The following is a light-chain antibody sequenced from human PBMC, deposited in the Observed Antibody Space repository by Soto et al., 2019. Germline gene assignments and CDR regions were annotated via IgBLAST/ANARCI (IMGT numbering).Light chain of an antibody. V-gene: IGKV1-39*01. CDR1: QSISSY. CDR2: AAS. CDR3: QQSYSTPPVT. J-gene: IGKJ5*01. Sequence: DVQMTQSPSSLSASVGDRVTITCRASQSISSYLNWYQQKPGKAPKLLIYAASSLQSGVPSRFSGSGSGTNFPLPISSLQPEDFATYYCQQSYSTPPVTFGQGTRLEIK.